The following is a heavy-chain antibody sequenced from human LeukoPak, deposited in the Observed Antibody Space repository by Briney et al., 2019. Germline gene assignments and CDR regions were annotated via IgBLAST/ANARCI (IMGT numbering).Heavy chain of an antibody. CDR2: IIPIFGTA. V-gene: IGHV1-69*06. D-gene: IGHD5-12*01. Sequence: GASVKVSCKASGGTSSSYAISWVRQAPGQGLEWMGGIIPIFGTANYAQKFQGRVTITADKSTSTAYMELSSLRSEDTAVYYCARDIYSGYDFGDWGQGTLVTVSS. CDR1: GGTSSSYA. J-gene: IGHJ4*02. CDR3: ARDIYSGYDFGD.